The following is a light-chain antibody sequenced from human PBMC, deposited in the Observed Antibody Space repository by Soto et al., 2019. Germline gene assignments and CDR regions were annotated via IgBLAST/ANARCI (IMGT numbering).Light chain of an antibody. CDR3: AAWDDSLNGNWV. CDR2: SNS. J-gene: IGLJ3*02. V-gene: IGLV1-44*01. Sequence: QCVLTQPPSASGTPGQRVTISCSGSSSNIGSNPVNWYQQLPGTAPKLLIYSNSHRPSGVPDRFSGSKSGTSASLAISGLQSEDEADYYCAAWDDSLNGNWVFGGGTKLTVL. CDR1: SSNIGSNP.